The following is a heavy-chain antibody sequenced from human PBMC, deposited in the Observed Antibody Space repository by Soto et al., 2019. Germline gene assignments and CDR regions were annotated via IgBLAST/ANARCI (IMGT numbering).Heavy chain of an antibody. CDR3: ARGSRRYYGF. D-gene: IGHD3-3*01. CDR2: IKQDGSEI. Sequence: EVQLVESGGGLVQPGGSLRLSCAASGFTFSSYWMSWVGQAPGKGVEGVANIKQDGSEIYYVDSVKGRFTISRDNAKNPLYVQMTSLRAEDTAVYYCARGSRRYYGFWGRGTLVTVSS. CDR1: GFTFSSYW. V-gene: IGHV3-7*01. J-gene: IGHJ4*02.